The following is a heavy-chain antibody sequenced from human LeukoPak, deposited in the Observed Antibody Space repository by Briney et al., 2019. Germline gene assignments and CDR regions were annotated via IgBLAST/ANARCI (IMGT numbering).Heavy chain of an antibody. CDR1: GFTFSSYG. Sequence: QAGGSLRLSCAASGFTFSSYGMHWVRQAPGKGLERVAVISYDGSNKYYADSVKGRFTISRDNSKNTLYLQMNSLRAEDTAVYYCAKHGNGYSYGPDAFDIWGQGTMVTVSS. D-gene: IGHD5-18*01. CDR3: AKHGNGYSYGPDAFDI. V-gene: IGHV3-30*18. J-gene: IGHJ3*02. CDR2: ISYDGSNK.